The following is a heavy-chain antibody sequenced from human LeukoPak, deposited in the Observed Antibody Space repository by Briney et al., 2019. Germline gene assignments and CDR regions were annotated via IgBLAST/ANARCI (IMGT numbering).Heavy chain of an antibody. D-gene: IGHD2-2*01. J-gene: IGHJ4*02. CDR2: ISGRGAST. CDR3: AKNPLGYCSSTSCYTLPVDY. V-gene: IGHV3-23*01. Sequence: ARSLRLSCAVSGLTFSSYAMSWVRQAPGKGLEWVSSISGRGASTSYADSVKGRFTISRDNSKNTLYLQMNSLIAEDTAVYYCAKNPLGYCSSTSCYTLPVDYWGQGTLVTVSS. CDR1: GLTFSSYA.